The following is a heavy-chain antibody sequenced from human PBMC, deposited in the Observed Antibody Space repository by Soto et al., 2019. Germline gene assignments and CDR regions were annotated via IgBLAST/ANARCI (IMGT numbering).Heavy chain of an antibody. CDR1: GGSISSYY. Sequence: ETLSLTCTVSGGSISSYYWSWIRQPPGKGLEWIGYIYYSGSTNYNPSLKSRVTISVDTSKNQFSLKLSSVTAAYLAVYFCARKEYSSSRSYYMDVWGKETTVTVSS. CDR2: IYYSGST. V-gene: IGHV4-59*01. D-gene: IGHD6-6*01. CDR3: ARKEYSSSRSYYMDV. J-gene: IGHJ6*03.